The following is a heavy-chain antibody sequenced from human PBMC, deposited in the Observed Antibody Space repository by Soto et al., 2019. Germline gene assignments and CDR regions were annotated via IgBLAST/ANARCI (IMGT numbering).Heavy chain of an antibody. V-gene: IGHV3-23*01. CDR2: ISGSGGST. Sequence: GGSLRLSCAASGFTFSSYAMSWVRQAPGKGLEWVSAISGSGGSTYYADPVKGRFTISRDNSKNTLYLQMNSLRAEDTAVYYCAKAAYCGGDCYSYFDYWGQGTLVTVSS. D-gene: IGHD2-21*02. CDR3: AKAAYCGGDCYSYFDY. J-gene: IGHJ4*02. CDR1: GFTFSSYA.